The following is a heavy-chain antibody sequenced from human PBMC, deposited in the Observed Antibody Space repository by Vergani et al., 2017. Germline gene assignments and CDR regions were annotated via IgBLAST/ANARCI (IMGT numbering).Heavy chain of an antibody. Sequence: QVQLQQWGAGLLKPSETLSLTCAVYGGSFSGYYWSWIRQPPGKGLEWIGEINHSGSTNYNPSLKSRVTISVDTSKNQCSLKLSAVTAADTAVYYCARDRSGRVLNWYFDLWGRGTLVTVSS. D-gene: IGHD3-22*01. V-gene: IGHV4-34*01. CDR1: GGSFSGYY. CDR2: INHSGST. J-gene: IGHJ2*01. CDR3: ARDRSGRVLNWYFDL.